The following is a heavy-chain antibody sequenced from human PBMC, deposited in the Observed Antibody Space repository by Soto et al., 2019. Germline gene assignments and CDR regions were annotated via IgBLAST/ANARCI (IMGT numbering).Heavy chain of an antibody. V-gene: IGHV4-59*01. CDR1: GSSISSFY. D-gene: IGHD4-4*01. Sequence: QVQLQESRPGLVKPSETLSLPCTVSGSSISSFYWSWIRQPPGKGLEWIGYIFYSGNTNYNPSLQRRAAISVETSPNQFSLKPSSVTAADPAVYYCASRDYNDAFDIWGQGTVVTVSS. CDR3: ASRDYNDAFDI. J-gene: IGHJ3*02. CDR2: IFYSGNT.